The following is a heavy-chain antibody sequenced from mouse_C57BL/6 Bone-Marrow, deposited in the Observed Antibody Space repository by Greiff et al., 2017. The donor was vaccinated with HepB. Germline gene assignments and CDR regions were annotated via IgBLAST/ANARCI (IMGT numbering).Heavy chain of an antibody. Sequence: EVKVVESGGDLVKPGGSLKLSCAASGFTFSSYGMSWVRQTPDKRLEWVATISSGGSYTYYPDSVKGRFTISRDNAKNTLYLQMSSLKSEDTAMYYCARRGGVYYGSSYDAMDYWGQGTSVTVSS. V-gene: IGHV5-6*02. CDR2: ISSGGSYT. D-gene: IGHD1-1*01. CDR3: ARRGGVYYGSSYDAMDY. CDR1: GFTFSSYG. J-gene: IGHJ4*01.